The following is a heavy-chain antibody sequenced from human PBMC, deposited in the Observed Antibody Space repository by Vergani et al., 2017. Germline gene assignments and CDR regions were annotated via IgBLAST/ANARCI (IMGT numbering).Heavy chain of an antibody. J-gene: IGHJ4*02. CDR3: AGGGITIFGVVMGGALDY. V-gene: IGHV1-69*01. D-gene: IGHD3-3*01. CDR2: IIPIFGTA. CDR1: GGTFSSYA. Sequence: QVQLVQSGAEVKKPGSSVKVSCKASGGTFSSYAISWVRQAPGQGLEWMGGIIPIFGTANYAQKFQGRVTITAHESTSTAYMELSSLRSEDTAVYYCAGGGITIFGVVMGGALDYWGQGTLVTVSS.